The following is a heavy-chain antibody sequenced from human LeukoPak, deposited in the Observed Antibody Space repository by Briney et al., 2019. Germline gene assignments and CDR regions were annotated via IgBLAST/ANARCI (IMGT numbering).Heavy chain of an antibody. Sequence: ASVKVSCKVSGYTLTELSMHWVRQAPGKGLEWMGGFEPEDGETIYAQKFQGRVTMTEDTSTDTAYMELSSLRSEDTAVYYCATGKRTTYYYYGMDVWGQGTTVTVSS. V-gene: IGHV1-24*01. CDR2: FEPEDGET. CDR1: GYTLTELS. D-gene: IGHD1-7*01. J-gene: IGHJ6*02. CDR3: ATGKRTTYYYYGMDV.